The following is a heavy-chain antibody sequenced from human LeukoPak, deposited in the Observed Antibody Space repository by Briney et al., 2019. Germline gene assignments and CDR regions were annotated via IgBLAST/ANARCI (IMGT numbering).Heavy chain of an antibody. D-gene: IGHD1-26*01. V-gene: IGHV3-73*01. CDR2: IRSKANSYAT. CDR1: GFTFSGSA. CDR3: TRHDSGKDAFDI. J-gene: IGHJ3*02. Sequence: PGGSLKLSCAASGFTFSGSAMHWVRQASGKGLECVGRIRSKANSYATAYAASVKGRFTISRDDSKNTAYLQMNSLKTEDTAVYYCTRHDSGKDAFDIWGQGTMVTVSS.